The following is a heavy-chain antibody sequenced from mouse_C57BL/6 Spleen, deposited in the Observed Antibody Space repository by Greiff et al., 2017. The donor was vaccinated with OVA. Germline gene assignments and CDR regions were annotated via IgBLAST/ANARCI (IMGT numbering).Heavy chain of an antibody. CDR2: ISSGGSYT. Sequence: EVKVVESGGDLVKPGGSLKLSCAASGFNFSSYGMSWVRQTPDKRLEWVATISSGGSYTYYPDSVKGRFTISRDNAKNTLYLQMSSLKSEDTAMYYCARRVYGEDYWGQGTTLTVSS. D-gene: IGHD1-1*01. CDR3: ARRVYGEDY. V-gene: IGHV5-6*02. CDR1: GFNFSSYG. J-gene: IGHJ2*01.